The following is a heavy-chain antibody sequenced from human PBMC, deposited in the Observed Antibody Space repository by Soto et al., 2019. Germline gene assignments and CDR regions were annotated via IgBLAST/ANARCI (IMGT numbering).Heavy chain of an antibody. CDR2: IIPIFGTA. D-gene: IGHD2-15*01. V-gene: IGHV1-69*13. CDR3: ARDHGCSGGSCYLWWFDP. Sequence: SVKVSCKASGGTFSSYAISWVRQAPGQGLEWMGGIIPIFGTANYAQKFQGRVTITANESTSTAYMELSSLRSEDTAVYYCARDHGCSGGSCYLWWFDPWGQGTLVTVSS. CDR1: GGTFSSYA. J-gene: IGHJ5*02.